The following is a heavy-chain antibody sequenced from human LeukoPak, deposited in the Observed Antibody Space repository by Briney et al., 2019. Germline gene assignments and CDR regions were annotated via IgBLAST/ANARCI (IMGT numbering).Heavy chain of an antibody. CDR3: ARIYCSTTDCYYDY. CDR1: GFTFSSYW. Sequence: GGSLRLSCAASGFTFSSYWMSWVRQAPGKGLEWMANIKQGGSEKYYVDSMRGRCTISRDNAKNSLYLQMNSLRAEDTAVYYCARIYCSTTDCYYDYWGQGTLVTVSS. D-gene: IGHD2-2*01. CDR2: IKQGGSEK. J-gene: IGHJ4*02. V-gene: IGHV3-7*01.